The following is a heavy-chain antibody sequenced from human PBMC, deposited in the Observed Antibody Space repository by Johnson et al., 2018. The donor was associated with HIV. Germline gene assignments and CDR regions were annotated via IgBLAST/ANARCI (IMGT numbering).Heavy chain of an antibody. D-gene: IGHD3-9*01. J-gene: IGHJ3*02. V-gene: IGHV3-30*02. CDR3: ATRKDILTGYDAFDI. CDR1: GFTFSRYG. Sequence: QVQLVESGGGVVQPGGSLSLSCEASGFTFSRYGMHWVRQAPGKGLEWVAFILYDGSNKYYADSVRGRFTISRDNSKNTLYLQMNSLRAEDTAVYYCATRKDILTGYDAFDIWGQGTMVTVSS. CDR2: ILYDGSNK.